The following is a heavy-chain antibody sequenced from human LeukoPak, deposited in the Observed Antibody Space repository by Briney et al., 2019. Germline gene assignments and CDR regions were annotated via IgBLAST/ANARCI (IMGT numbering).Heavy chain of an antibody. CDR3: ARSRYSYGPSDFDY. CDR2: VSGSGGST. V-gene: IGHV3-23*01. CDR1: GFTFTTYA. Sequence: GGSLRLSCAASGFTFTTYAISWVRQAAGKGLEWVALVSGSGGSTYYADSVKGRFTVSRDNSKNTLYLQMNSLRAEDTAVYYCARSRYSYGPSDFDYWGQGTLVTVSS. J-gene: IGHJ4*02. D-gene: IGHD5-18*01.